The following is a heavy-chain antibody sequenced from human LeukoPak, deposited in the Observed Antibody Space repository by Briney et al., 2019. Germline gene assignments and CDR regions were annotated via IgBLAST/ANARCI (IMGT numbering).Heavy chain of an antibody. J-gene: IGHJ4*02. V-gene: IGHV3-74*01. Sequence: GGSLRLSCAASGFTFSSYWMHWVRQAPGKGLVWVSRINSDGSITSYADSVKGRFTISRDNAKNTLYLQMNSQRAEDTAVYYCAKDPGMVRGVIIATGFDYWGQGTLVTVSS. CDR1: GFTFSSYW. CDR3: AKDPGMVRGVIIATGFDY. CDR2: INSDGSIT. D-gene: IGHD3-10*01.